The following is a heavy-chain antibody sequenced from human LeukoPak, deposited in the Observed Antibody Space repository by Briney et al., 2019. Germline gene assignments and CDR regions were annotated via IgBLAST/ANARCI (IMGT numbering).Heavy chain of an antibody. D-gene: IGHD1-1*01. J-gene: IGHJ4*02. CDR2: ISWNSGSI. CDR1: GFTFDDYA. Sequence: GGSLRLSCAASGFTFDDYAMHWVRQAPGKGLEWVSGISWNSGSIGYADSVKGRFTISRDNAKNSLYLQMNSLRAEDTALYYCAKDISLRTTGTLGYRGQGTLVTVSS. V-gene: IGHV3-9*01. CDR3: AKDISLRTTGTLGY.